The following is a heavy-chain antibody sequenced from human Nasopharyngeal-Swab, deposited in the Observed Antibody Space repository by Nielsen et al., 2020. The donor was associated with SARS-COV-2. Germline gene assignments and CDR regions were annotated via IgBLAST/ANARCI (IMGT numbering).Heavy chain of an antibody. Sequence: GGSLRLSCTAFGFTFADHAVSWVRQAPGKGLEWVGFVRNKVDGGTTEYAASVNGRFTVSRDDSRSIAYLQMNSLKSEDTAVYYCAKIMSWGAFDIWGQGTMVTVSS. CDR2: VRNKVDGGTT. D-gene: IGHD3-16*01. CDR3: AKIMSWGAFDI. J-gene: IGHJ3*02. CDR1: GFTFADHA. V-gene: IGHV3-49*04.